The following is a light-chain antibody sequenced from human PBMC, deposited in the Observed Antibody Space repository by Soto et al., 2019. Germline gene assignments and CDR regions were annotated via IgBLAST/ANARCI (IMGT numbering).Light chain of an antibody. Sequence: QSALTQPPSASGSPGQSVTISCIGSSSDVGGYNYVSWYQHHPGKAPKLMLYEVSNRPSGVSSRFSGSKSGNTAYLTVSGLQAEDEADYYCNSFASSSTVVFGGGTKVTVL. CDR2: EVS. V-gene: IGLV2-8*01. J-gene: IGLJ2*01. CDR3: NSFASSSTVV. CDR1: SSDVGGYNY.